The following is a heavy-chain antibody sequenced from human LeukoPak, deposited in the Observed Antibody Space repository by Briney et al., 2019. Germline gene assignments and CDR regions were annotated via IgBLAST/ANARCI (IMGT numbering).Heavy chain of an antibody. Sequence: GGSLRLSCAASGFTFSDYAMHWVRQAPGKGLEWVAHIWYDGSNEKYVDSVKGRFIISRDNSKNALYFQMNSLRAEDTAVYYCAKGIQPSDKNGFDMWGQGTMVTVSS. CDR3: AKGIQPSDKNGFDM. D-gene: IGHD5-18*01. CDR1: GFTFSDYA. CDR2: IWYDGSNE. V-gene: IGHV3-33*06. J-gene: IGHJ3*02.